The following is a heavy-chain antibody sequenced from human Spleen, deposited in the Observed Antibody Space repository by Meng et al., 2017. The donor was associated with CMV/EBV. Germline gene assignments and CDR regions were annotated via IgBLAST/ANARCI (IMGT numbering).Heavy chain of an antibody. V-gene: IGHV4-34*01. CDR2: INHSGST. CDR1: GYY. Sequence: GYYWSWIRQPPGEGLEWIGEINHSGSTNYNPSLKSRVTISVDTSKNQFSLKLSSVTAADTAVYYCARGRRITMIVVVRGWFDPWGQGTLVTVSS. D-gene: IGHD3-22*01. CDR3: ARGRRITMIVVVRGWFDP. J-gene: IGHJ5*02.